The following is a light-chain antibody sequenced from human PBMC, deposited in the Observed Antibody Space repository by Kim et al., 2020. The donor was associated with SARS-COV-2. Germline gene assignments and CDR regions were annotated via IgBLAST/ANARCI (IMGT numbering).Light chain of an antibody. CDR1: QSVTSRY. CDR2: GAS. J-gene: IGKJ2*01. V-gene: IGKV3-20*01. Sequence: LSPGERATRPCRASQSVTSRYFAGNQVKPGQAPSLLIFGASSWATGVPDRFSGSGSGTDFTLTISSLEPEDFAVYYCQQYGTLPYTFGQGTKLEIK. CDR3: QQYGTLPYT.